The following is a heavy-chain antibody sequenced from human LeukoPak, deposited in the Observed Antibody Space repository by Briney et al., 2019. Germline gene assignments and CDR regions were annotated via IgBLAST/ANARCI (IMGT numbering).Heavy chain of an antibody. CDR2: INPNNGGT. J-gene: IGHJ4*02. Sequence: ASVKVSCKASGYTFTSYDINWVRQAPGQGLEWMGWINPNNGGTKYARKFQDRVTVTRDTSISTAYMELSRLRSDDTAVYFCARALGVAARPGDYWGQGTLVTVSS. D-gene: IGHD6-6*01. CDR1: GYTFTSYD. V-gene: IGHV1-2*02. CDR3: ARALGVAARPGDY.